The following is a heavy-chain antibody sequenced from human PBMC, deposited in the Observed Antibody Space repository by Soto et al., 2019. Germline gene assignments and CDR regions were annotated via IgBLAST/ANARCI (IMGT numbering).Heavy chain of an antibody. V-gene: IGHV3-33*01. J-gene: IGHJ5*02. CDR2: IWYDGSNK. D-gene: IGHD3-9*01. CDR3: ARAVVYYDILTGNTRGNWFDP. CDR1: GFTFSSYG. Sequence: PGGSLRLSCAASGFTFSSYGMHWVRQAPGKGLEWVAVIWYDGSNKYYADSVKGRFTISRDNSKNTLYLQMNSLRAEDTAVYYCARAVVYYDILTGNTRGNWFDPWGQGTLVTVS.